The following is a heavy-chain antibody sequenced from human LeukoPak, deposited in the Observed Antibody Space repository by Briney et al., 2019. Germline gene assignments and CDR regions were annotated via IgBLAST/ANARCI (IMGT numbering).Heavy chain of an antibody. Sequence: PGGSLRLSCAASGFTSSDYAMSWVRQAPGKGLEWVSVISGSASHTYYADSVKGRFTISRDNSKNTLYLQMSSLRAEDTAVYSCAKGGHCSSTDCHDGRMDVWGKGTTVTVSS. V-gene: IGHV3-23*01. D-gene: IGHD2-2*01. CDR1: GFTSSDYA. J-gene: IGHJ6*04. CDR3: AKGGHCSSTDCHDGRMDV. CDR2: ISGSASHT.